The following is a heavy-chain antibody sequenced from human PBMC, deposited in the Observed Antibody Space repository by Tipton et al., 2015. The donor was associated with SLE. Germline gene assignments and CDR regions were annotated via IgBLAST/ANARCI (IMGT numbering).Heavy chain of an antibody. CDR1: GYSISSGYY. V-gene: IGHV4-38-2*01. CDR3: ARGDWNYAYFQH. Sequence: LRLSCAVSGYSISSGYYWGWIRQPPGKGLEWIGSIYRSESTYYNPSLKSRLTISVDTSKNQFSLKLNSVTAADTAVYYCARGDWNYAYFQHWGQGTLISVSS. J-gene: IGHJ1*01. D-gene: IGHD1-7*01. CDR2: IYRSEST.